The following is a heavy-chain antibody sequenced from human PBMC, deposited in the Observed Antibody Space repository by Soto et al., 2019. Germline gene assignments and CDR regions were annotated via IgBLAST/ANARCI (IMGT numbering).Heavy chain of an antibody. CDR1: GFTFSNAW. V-gene: IGHV3-15*07. D-gene: IGHD3-3*01. CDR2: IKSKTDGGTT. J-gene: IGHJ6*02. Sequence: GGSLRLSCAASGFTFSNAWMNWVRQAPGKGLEWVGRIKSKTDGGTTDYAAPVKGRFTISRDDSKNTLYLQMNSLKTEDTAVYYCTSRHYDFWSGYEDYYYYGMDVWGQGTTVTVSS. CDR3: TSRHYDFWSGYEDYYYYGMDV.